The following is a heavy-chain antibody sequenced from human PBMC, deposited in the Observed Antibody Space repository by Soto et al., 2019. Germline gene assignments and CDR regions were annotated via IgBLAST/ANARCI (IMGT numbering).Heavy chain of an antibody. V-gene: IGHV3-21*01. CDR1: GFTFSSYS. CDR3: ARDSGYFDNKQQLVPFPFDY. D-gene: IGHD6-13*01. Sequence: GGSLRLSCAASGFTFSSYSMNWVRQAPGKGLEWVSSISSSSSYIYYADSVKGRFTISRDNAKNSLYLQMNSLRAEDTAVYYCARDSGYFDNKQQLVPFPFDYWGQGTLVTVSS. CDR2: ISSSSSYI. J-gene: IGHJ4*02.